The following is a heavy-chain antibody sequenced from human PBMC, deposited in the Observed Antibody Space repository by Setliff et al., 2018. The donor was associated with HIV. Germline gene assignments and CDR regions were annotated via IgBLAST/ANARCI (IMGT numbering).Heavy chain of an antibody. J-gene: IGHJ4*02. D-gene: IGHD5-12*01. CDR3: ARQMPIPGIAITPVDY. Sequence: SETLSLTCSVSGDSISSGSYYWSWIRQPPGKGLEWIGYIYTSGSPHYKSSLTSRLTISLDTSRNQFSLTLTSVTAADTAVYYCARQMPIPGIAITPVDYWGQGALVTVSS. V-gene: IGHV4-61*01. CDR2: IYTSGSP. CDR1: GDSISSGSYY.